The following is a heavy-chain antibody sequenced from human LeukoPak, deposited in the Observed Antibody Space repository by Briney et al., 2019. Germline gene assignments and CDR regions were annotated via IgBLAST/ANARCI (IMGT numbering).Heavy chain of an antibody. CDR3: ARSNSSGWYPDWFDP. CDR1: GGSISSYY. CDR2: IYYSGST. J-gene: IGHJ5*02. V-gene: IGHV4-59*01. D-gene: IGHD6-19*01. Sequence: SETLSLTCTVSGGSISSYYWSWIRQPPGKGLEWIGYIYYSGSTNYNPSLKSRVTISVDTSKNQFSLKLSSVTAADTAVYYCARSNSSGWYPDWFDPWGQGTLVTVSS.